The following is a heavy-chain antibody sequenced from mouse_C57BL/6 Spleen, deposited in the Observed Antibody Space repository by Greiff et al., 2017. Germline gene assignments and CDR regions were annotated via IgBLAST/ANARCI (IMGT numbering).Heavy chain of an antibody. CDR2: INPSNGGT. J-gene: IGHJ1*03. CDR1: GYTFTSYW. CDR3: ARLYDYDLYWYFDV. D-gene: IGHD2-4*01. Sequence: QVHVKQSGTELVKPGASVKLSCKASGYTFTSYWMHWVKQRPGQGLEWIGNINPSNGGTNYNEKFKSKATLTVDKSSSTAYMQLSSLTSEDSAVYYCARLYDYDLYWYFDVWGTGTTVTVSS. V-gene: IGHV1-53*01.